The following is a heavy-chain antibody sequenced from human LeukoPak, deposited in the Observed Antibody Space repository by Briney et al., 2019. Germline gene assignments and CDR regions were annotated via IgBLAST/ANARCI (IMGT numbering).Heavy chain of an antibody. CDR3: ARGEVSFGP. V-gene: IGHV1-2*02. Sequence: ASVKVSFKTSGDTFTGYYLNGVRQPPGQGLEWVGWIYHNTGGTYYAQKFQGRDTMTWDTSINTGYMELSRLASDDTAVYCCARGEVSFGPWGEGTLVTVSS. CDR2: IYHNTGGT. CDR1: GDTFTGYY. D-gene: IGHD5/OR15-5a*01. J-gene: IGHJ5*02.